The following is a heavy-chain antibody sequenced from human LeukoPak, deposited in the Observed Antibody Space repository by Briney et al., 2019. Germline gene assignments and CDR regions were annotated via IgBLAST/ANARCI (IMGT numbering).Heavy chain of an antibody. J-gene: IGHJ5*02. CDR1: GYTFTSYD. CDR2: MNPNSGNP. D-gene: IGHD2-8*02. V-gene: IGHV1-8*01. Sequence: ASVKVSCKASGYTFTSYDISWVRQATGQGLEWMGWMNPNSGNPGYAQKFQGRVTMTRNTSISTAYMELSSLRSEDTAVYYCARVSGKGGVAALLGWGTDLNWFDPWGQGTLVTVSS. CDR3: ARVSGKGGVAALLGWGTDLNWFDP.